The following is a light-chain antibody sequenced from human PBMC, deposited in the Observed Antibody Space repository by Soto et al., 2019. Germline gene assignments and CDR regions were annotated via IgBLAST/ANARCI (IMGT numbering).Light chain of an antibody. CDR1: NSNIENNV. Sequence: QSVLTQPPSVSAAPGQKVTISCSGSNSNIENNVVSWYQQFPGAAPRLLIYDNNKRPSGIPDRFSGSKSGTSATLGITRLQTGDEDDYYCATWDISLSAGVFGGGTKLTVL. J-gene: IGLJ3*02. V-gene: IGLV1-51*01. CDR3: ATWDISLSAGV. CDR2: DNN.